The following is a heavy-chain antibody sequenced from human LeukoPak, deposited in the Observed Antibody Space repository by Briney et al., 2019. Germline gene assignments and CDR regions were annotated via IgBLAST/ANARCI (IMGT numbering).Heavy chain of an antibody. V-gene: IGHV3-64*01. J-gene: IGHJ6*03. D-gene: IGHD6-19*01. CDR1: GFTFSSYA. CDR2: ISSNGGST. CDR3: AKGSSGLEGYYYYYMDV. Sequence: GGALRLSCVASGFTFSSYAMHWVRQAPGKGLEYVSAISSNGGSTYYANSVKGRFTISRDNSKNTLYLQMNSLRAEDTAVYYCAKGSSGLEGYYYYYMDVWGKGTTVTISS.